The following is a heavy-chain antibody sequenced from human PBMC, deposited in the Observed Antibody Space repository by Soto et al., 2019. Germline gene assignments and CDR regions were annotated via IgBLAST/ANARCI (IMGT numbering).Heavy chain of an antibody. V-gene: IGHV4-59*01. D-gene: IGHD3-22*01. Sequence: SETLSLTCTVSVGSISSYYWSWIRQPPGKGLEWIGYIYYSGSTNYNPSLKSRVTISVDTSKNQFSLKLSSVTAADTAVYYCASQRNTYYYDSRGYYYDYWGQGTPVTVSS. CDR2: IYYSGST. CDR3: ASQRNTYYYDSRGYYYDY. CDR1: VGSISSYY. J-gene: IGHJ4*02.